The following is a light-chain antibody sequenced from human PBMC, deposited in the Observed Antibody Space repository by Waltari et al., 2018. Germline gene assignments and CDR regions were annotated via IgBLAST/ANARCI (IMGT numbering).Light chain of an antibody. J-gene: IGKJ3*01. CDR1: QSLLQSDGNNY. Sequence: EIVMTQSPLSLPVTPGEAASISCRSSQSLLQSDGNNYLDWYLQKPGQPPQLLIYLGSNRASGVPDKFIGSGSDTDFTLKITRVEAEDVGIYYCMQPLQTPFTFGPGTKVDLK. V-gene: IGKV2-28*01. CDR2: LGS. CDR3: MQPLQTPFT.